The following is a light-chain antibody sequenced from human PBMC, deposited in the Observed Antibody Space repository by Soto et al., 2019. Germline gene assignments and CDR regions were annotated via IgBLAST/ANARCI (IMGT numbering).Light chain of an antibody. CDR2: IND. Sequence: QSVLTQPPSASGTPGLSVTISCSGGSSNVGSNTVSWYQHLPGTAPKLLIYINDQRPSGVPDRFSGSKSGTSASLAISGLQSEDEADYYCAAWDDSLNGGYVFGTGTKATVL. CDR1: SSNVGSNT. CDR3: AAWDDSLNGGYV. V-gene: IGLV1-44*01. J-gene: IGLJ1*01.